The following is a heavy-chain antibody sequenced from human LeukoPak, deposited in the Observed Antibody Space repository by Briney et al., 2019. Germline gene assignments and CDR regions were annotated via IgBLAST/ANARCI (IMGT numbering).Heavy chain of an antibody. J-gene: IGHJ4*02. V-gene: IGHV3-33*05. Sequence: GGSLRLSCAASGFIFSHYGMHWVRQAPGKGLEWVAVIQNDASTENFADSVKGRFTISRDNSKNTVFLQMNSLKVEDTAVYYCARELSQIVWGGLDYGGQGTLVSVSS. CDR1: GFIFSHYG. CDR2: IQNDASTE. D-gene: IGHD2-21*01. CDR3: ARELSQIVWGGLDY.